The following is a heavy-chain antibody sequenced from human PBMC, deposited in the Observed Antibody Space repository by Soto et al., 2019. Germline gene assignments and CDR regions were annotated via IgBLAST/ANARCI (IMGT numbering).Heavy chain of an antibody. CDR3: ARDRPYSSGALNS. V-gene: IGHV3-15*01. Sequence: VPLVESGGGLVKPGGSLRLSCAASGFTFSNAWMYWVRQAPGKGLEWVGRIKTRSEGGTTDDAAPVKGRFTISRDDSKNTLHLEMNSLKTEDTAVYYCARDRPYSSGALNSWGQGTMVTVSS. CDR1: GFTFSNAW. J-gene: IGHJ3*01. D-gene: IGHD2-21*01. CDR2: IKTRSEGGTT.